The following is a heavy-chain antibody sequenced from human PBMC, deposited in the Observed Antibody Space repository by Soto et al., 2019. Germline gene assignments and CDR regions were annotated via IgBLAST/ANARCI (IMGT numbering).Heavy chain of an antibody. CDR1: GYTFTSYD. D-gene: IGHD3-22*01. CDR2: MNPNSGNT. V-gene: IGHV1-8*01. J-gene: IGHJ1*01. Sequence: ASVKVSCKASGYTFTSYDINWVRQASGQGREWMGWMNPNSGNTGYAQKFQGRVTMTRNTSISTAYMELSSLRSEDTAVYYCARAPIPTYYYDSSGSAEYFKHWGQGTLVTVS. CDR3: ARAPIPTYYYDSSGSAEYFKH.